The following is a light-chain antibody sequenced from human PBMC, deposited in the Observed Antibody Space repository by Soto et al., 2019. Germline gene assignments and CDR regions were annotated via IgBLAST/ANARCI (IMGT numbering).Light chain of an antibody. V-gene: IGLV2-8*01. CDR1: GSDIGGYNF. Sequence: QSALTQPPSASGSPGQSVTISCTGTGSDIGGYNFVSWYQQRPGKVPKLIIYEVNKRPSGVPDRFSGSKSGNTASLTVSGLQADDEADYYCSSYAGTNNRYVFGTGTKVT. J-gene: IGLJ1*01. CDR3: SSYAGTNNRYV. CDR2: EVN.